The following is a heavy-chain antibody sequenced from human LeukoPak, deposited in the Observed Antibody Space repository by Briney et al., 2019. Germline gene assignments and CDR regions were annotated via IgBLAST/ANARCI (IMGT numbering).Heavy chain of an antibody. D-gene: IGHD4-17*01. V-gene: IGHV4-30-4*08. CDR2: IYYSGST. Sequence: SETLSLTCTVSGGSISSGDYYWSWIRQPPGKGLEWIGYIYYSGSTYYNPSLKSRVTISVDTSNNQFSLKLSSVTAADTAVYYCAREGDGDYIFNGGQGTLVTVSS. J-gene: IGHJ4*02. CDR1: GGSISSGDYY. CDR3: AREGDGDYIFN.